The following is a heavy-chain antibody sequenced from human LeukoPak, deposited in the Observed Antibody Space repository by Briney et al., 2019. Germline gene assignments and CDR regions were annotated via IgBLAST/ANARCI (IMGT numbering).Heavy chain of an antibody. Sequence: SETLSLTCTVSGGSITNSYWNWIRQPPGKGLEWIGYIYYGETTNPNPSLKGRVTMSVDTSKNQFSLKLSSVTAADTAVYYCARGKTMVRGIIIPYYYGLDVWGQGTTVTVSS. CDR3: ARGKTMVRGIIIPYYYGLDV. J-gene: IGHJ6*02. D-gene: IGHD3-10*01. CDR2: IYYGETT. CDR1: GGSITNSY. V-gene: IGHV4-59*08.